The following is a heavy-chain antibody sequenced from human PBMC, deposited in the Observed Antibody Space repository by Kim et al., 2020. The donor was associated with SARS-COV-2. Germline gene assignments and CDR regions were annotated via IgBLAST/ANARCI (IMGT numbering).Heavy chain of an antibody. CDR1: GFTFDDYA. CDR3: ANQATVISFDY. Sequence: GGSLRLSCAASGFTFDDYAMHWVRQAPGKGLEWVSPISGDGGSTYYADSVKGRFTISRDNSKNSLYLQMNSLRTEDTALYYCANQATVISFDYWGQGTLGTLSS. J-gene: IGHJ4*02. D-gene: IGHD4-17*01. V-gene: IGHV3-43*02. CDR2: ISGDGGST.